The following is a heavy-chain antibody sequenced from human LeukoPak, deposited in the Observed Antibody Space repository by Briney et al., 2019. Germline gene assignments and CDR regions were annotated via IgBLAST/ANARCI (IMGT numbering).Heavy chain of an antibody. CDR1: GFTFSRYG. CDR3: AKGSIVGATTFDY. J-gene: IGHJ4*02. D-gene: IGHD1-26*01. V-gene: IGHV3-23*01. Sequence: GGSLRLSCAASGFTFSRYGMSWVRQAPGKGLEWVSAISGSGGSTYYADSVKGRFTISRDNSKNTLYLQMNSLRAENTAVYYCAKGSIVGATTFDYWGQGTLVTVSS. CDR2: ISGSGGST.